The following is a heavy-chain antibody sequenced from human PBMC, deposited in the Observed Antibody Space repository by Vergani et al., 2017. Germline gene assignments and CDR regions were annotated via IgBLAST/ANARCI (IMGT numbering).Heavy chain of an antibody. CDR2: IYTSGST. Sequence: QVQLPESGPGLVKPSETLSLTCTVSGGSISSYYWSWIRQPAGKGLEWIGRIYTSGSTNYNPSLKSRVTMSVDTSKNQFSLKLSSVTAADTAVYYCARDEGYCSSTSCYNDGGWFDPWGQGTLVTVSS. J-gene: IGHJ5*02. V-gene: IGHV4-4*07. CDR3: ARDEGYCSSTSCYNDGGWFDP. D-gene: IGHD2-2*02. CDR1: GGSISSYY.